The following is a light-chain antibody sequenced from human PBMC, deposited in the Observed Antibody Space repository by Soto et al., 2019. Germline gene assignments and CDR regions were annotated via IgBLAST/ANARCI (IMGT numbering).Light chain of an antibody. CDR1: QSISNY. V-gene: IGKV1-39*01. CDR3: QQTYSTPRT. J-gene: IGKJ1*01. CDR2: AAS. Sequence: DLQMTQSPSSLSASVGDRVIITCRASQSISNYLNWYQQKPGKAPKLLISAASSLQGGVPSRFSGSGSGTDFTLTISSLQPEDFATYYCQQTYSTPRTFGQGTKVEIK.